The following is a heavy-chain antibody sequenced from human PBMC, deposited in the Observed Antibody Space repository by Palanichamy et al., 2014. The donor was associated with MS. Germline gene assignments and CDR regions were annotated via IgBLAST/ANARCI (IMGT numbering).Heavy chain of an antibody. Sequence: EVQLLESGGGLGTXRGGPLRLSCATSGFTFSNYAMSWVRQAPGRGLEWVSTGSGSGGSTYYADSVKGRFTISRDNSKNTLYLQMNSLRAEDTAVYYCAKMYYYDSSRYYPGNWFDPWGQGTLVTVSS. CDR2: GSGSGGST. CDR1: GFTFSNYA. CDR3: AKMYYYDSSRYYPGNWFDP. J-gene: IGHJ5*02. D-gene: IGHD3-22*01. V-gene: IGHV3-23*01.